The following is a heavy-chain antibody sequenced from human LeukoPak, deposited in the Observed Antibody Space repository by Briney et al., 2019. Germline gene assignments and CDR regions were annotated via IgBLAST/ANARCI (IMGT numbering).Heavy chain of an antibody. CDR1: GFTFSSYW. Sequence: GGSLRLSCAASGFTFSSYWMSWVRQAPGKGLEWVANIKQDGSEKYYVDSVTGRFTISRDNAKNSPYLEMNSLRGEDTAVYYCARDKVVGATNFDYWGQGTLVTVSS. CDR2: IKQDGSEK. D-gene: IGHD2-15*01. V-gene: IGHV3-7*03. CDR3: ARDKVVGATNFDY. J-gene: IGHJ4*02.